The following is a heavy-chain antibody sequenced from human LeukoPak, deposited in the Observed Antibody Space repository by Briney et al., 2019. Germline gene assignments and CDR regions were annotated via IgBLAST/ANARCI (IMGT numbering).Heavy chain of an antibody. CDR3: ARDRDVAADYYYYYGMDV. J-gene: IGHJ6*02. Sequence: ASVTVSCKASGYTFTSYGISWVRQAPGQGLEWMGWISAYNGNTNYAQKLQGRVTMTTDTSTSTAYMELRSLRSDDTAVYYCARDRDVAADYYYYYGMDVWGQGTTVTVSS. D-gene: IGHD6-13*01. V-gene: IGHV1-18*01. CDR2: ISAYNGNT. CDR1: GYTFTSYG.